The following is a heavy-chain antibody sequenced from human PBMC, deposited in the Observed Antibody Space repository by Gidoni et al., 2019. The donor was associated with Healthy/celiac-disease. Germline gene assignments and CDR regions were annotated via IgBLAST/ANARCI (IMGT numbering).Heavy chain of an antibody. D-gene: IGHD6-13*01. V-gene: IGHV3-30*18. J-gene: IGHJ6*02. CDR2: ISYDGSNK. Sequence: QVQLMESGGGVVQPGRSLRLSCAASGFTFSSYGMHWVRQAPGKGLEWVAVISYDGSNKYYADSVKGRFTISRDNSKNTLYLQMNSLRAEDTAVYYCAKDMEGQYSSSWYSSYYYYGMDVWGQGTTVTVSS. CDR1: GFTFSSYG. CDR3: AKDMEGQYSSSWYSSYYYYGMDV.